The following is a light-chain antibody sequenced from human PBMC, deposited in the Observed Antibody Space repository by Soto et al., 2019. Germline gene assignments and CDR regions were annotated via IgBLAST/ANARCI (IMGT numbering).Light chain of an antibody. CDR3: QQYNSYWT. J-gene: IGKJ1*01. CDR1: QSISSW. Sequence: DIQMTQSPSTLSASVGDRVTITCRASQSISSWLAWYQQKPGKAPKLLIYDASSLESGVPSRFSGSGSGTEFTLTISSLQPDDFATYSSQQYNSYWTFGQGTKEEIK. V-gene: IGKV1-5*01. CDR2: DAS.